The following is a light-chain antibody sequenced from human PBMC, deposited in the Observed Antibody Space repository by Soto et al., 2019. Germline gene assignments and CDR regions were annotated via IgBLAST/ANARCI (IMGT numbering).Light chain of an antibody. CDR2: EVI. Sequence: QSALTQPPSASGSPGQSVTISCTGSRSDIGDSNYVSWYQQHPRKAPKLIISEVINRPSGVPDRFSASKSGNTASLTISGLQAEDEADYYCASKAGSRRHAVFGGGTKLTVL. J-gene: IGLJ3*02. V-gene: IGLV2-8*01. CDR1: RSDIGDSNY. CDR3: ASKAGSRRHAV.